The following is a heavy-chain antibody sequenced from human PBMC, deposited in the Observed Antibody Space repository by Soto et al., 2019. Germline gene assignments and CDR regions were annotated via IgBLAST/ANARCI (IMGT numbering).Heavy chain of an antibody. CDR1: GYTFPSYD. CDR3: PRAPYCTSAWFDP. D-gene: IGHD2-8*01. Sequence: QVQLVQSGAEVKKPGASVKVSCKASGYTFPSYDINWVRQATGQGLEWMGWMNPNSGNTGYAQKFQGRVTMTRNTSISTAYMELSSLRSEATAVYYCPRAPYCTSAWFDPWAQGTLVTVSS. J-gene: IGHJ5*02. V-gene: IGHV1-8*01. CDR2: MNPNSGNT.